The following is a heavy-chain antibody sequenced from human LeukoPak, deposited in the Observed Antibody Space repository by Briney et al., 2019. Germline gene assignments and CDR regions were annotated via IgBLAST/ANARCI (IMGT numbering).Heavy chain of an antibody. CDR3: ARLPTYGSGNSAGWAYYYYGMDV. D-gene: IGHD3-10*01. J-gene: IGHJ6*02. CDR1: GDSFTNFW. Sequence: GESLKISCKASGDSFTNFWVAWVRQMPGEGLEWMGIIYPGDSETRYSPSFQGQVTISADKSISTAYLQWSSLRASDTAIYCCARLPTYGSGNSAGWAYYYYGMDVWGQGTTVTVSS. V-gene: IGHV5-51*01. CDR2: IYPGDSET.